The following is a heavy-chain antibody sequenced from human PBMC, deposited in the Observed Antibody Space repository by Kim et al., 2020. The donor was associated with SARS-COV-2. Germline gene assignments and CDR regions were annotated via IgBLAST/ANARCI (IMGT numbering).Heavy chain of an antibody. V-gene: IGHV1-18*04. CDR2: ISAYNGNT. D-gene: IGHD3-10*01. J-gene: IGHJ6*02. CDR3: AFGESEGSYYYYYGMDV. CDR1: GYTFTSYG. Sequence: ASVKVSCKASGYTFTSYGISWVRQAPGQGLEWMGWISAYNGNTNYAQKLQGRVTMTTDTSTSTAYMGLRSLRSDDTAVYYCAFGESEGSYYYYYGMDVWGQGATVTVSS.